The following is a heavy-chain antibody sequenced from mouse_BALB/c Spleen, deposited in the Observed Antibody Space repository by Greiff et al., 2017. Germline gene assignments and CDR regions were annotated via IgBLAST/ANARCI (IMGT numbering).Heavy chain of an antibody. CDR1: GFTFSSYG. J-gene: IGHJ3*01. CDR3: ARHEDGNYPFAY. CDR2: ISSGGSYT. D-gene: IGHD2-1*01. Sequence: EVQGVESGGDLVKPGGSLKLSCAASGFTFSSYGMSWVRQTPDKRLEWVATISSGGSYTYYPDSVKGRFTISRDNAKNTLYLQMSSLKSEDTAMYYCARHEDGNYPFAYWGQGTLVTVSA. V-gene: IGHV5-6*01.